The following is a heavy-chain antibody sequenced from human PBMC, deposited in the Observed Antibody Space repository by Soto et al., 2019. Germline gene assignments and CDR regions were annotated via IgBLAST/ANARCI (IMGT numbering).Heavy chain of an antibody. D-gene: IGHD3-22*01. CDR1: GGSISSYY. CDR2: ISYSGST. Sequence: QVQLQESGPGLVKPSETLSLTCTVSGGSISSYYWSWIRQPPGKGLEWIGYISYSGSTNYNPSLRSQVTIPVDTSTTLFSLKLSSVTAADTAVYYCARHLLLYYYDSSGYYLRDAFDIWGQGTMVTVSS. V-gene: IGHV4-59*08. CDR3: ARHLLLYYYDSSGYYLRDAFDI. J-gene: IGHJ3*02.